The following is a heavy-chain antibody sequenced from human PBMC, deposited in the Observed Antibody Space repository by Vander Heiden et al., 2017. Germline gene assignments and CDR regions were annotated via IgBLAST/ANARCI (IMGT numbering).Heavy chain of an antibody. V-gene: IGHV4-39*01. J-gene: IGHJ4*02. CDR1: GGAITSRTYY. CDR3: ARQQFAGPPPHPYYFDF. CDR2: FFYSGTT. D-gene: IGHD3-10*01. Sequence: LRLQESGPGLVKPSATLSLTCSVSGGAITSRTYYWGWLRPAPGKGLEWIGSFFYSGTTYYNPSLKSRVTISVGTSENQFSLKLRSVTAADTAVYYCARQQFAGPPPHPYYFDFWGQGTLVTVSS.